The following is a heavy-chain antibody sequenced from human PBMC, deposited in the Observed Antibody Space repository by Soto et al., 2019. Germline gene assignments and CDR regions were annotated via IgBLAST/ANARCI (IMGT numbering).Heavy chain of an antibody. D-gene: IGHD3-16*01. CDR3: ARGFGLHPASHTFDY. Sequence: SETLSLTCAVSGGSISSSNWWSWVRQPPGKGLEWIGEIYHSGSTNYNPSLKSRVTISVDKSKNQFSLKLSSVTAADTAVYYCARGFGLHPASHTFDYWGQGTLVTVYS. CDR1: GGSISSSNW. CDR2: IYHSGST. V-gene: IGHV4-4*02. J-gene: IGHJ4*02.